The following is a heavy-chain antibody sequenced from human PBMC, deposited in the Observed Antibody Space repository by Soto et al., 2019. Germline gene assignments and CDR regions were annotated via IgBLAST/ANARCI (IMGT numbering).Heavy chain of an antibody. CDR2: ISYSGTT. Sequence: QVQLQESGPGLVKPSQTLSLTCTVSGGSISSGNYYWSWIRQPPGKGLEWIGFISYSGTTHYSASLRSRVSISVATSKNQFSLDLSSVTAADAAVYYCATMGPTVTGLSYFDYWGQGTLVTVSS. J-gene: IGHJ4*02. CDR1: GGSISSGNYY. V-gene: IGHV4-30-4*01. CDR3: ATMGPTVTGLSYFDY. D-gene: IGHD4-17*01.